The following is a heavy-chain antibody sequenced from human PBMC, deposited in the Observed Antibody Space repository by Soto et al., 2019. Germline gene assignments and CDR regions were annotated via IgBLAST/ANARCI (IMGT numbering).Heavy chain of an antibody. CDR1: EFTFSSYG. J-gene: IGHJ3*02. CDR2: ISYDGSNK. V-gene: IGHV3-30*03. D-gene: IGHD2-15*01. Sequence: GGSLRLSCAASEFTFSSYGMHWVRQAPGKGLEWVAVISYDGSNKYYADSVKGRFTISRDNSKNTLYLQMNSLRAEDTAVYYCASNVVAATPEAFDIWGQGTMVTVSS. CDR3: ASNVVAATPEAFDI.